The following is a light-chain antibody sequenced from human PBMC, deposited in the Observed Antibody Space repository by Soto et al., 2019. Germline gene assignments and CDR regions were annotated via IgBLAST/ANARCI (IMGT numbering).Light chain of an antibody. CDR2: DAS. CDR3: QQYNSYNT. V-gene: IGKV1-5*01. CDR1: QSISSW. J-gene: IGKJ2*01. Sequence: DIQMTQSPSTLSASVGDRVTITCRASQSISSWLAWYQQKPGKAPKLLIYDASSLETGGPSRFSGSGSGTEFTLTISSLQPADFAAYYCQQYNSYNTFGQGTKLDIK.